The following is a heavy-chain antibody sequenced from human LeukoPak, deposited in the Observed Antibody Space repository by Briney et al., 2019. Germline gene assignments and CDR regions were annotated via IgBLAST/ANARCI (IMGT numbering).Heavy chain of an antibody. CDR3: ARLRSDYAGDY. Sequence: SETLSPTCTVSGGSISSHYWSWIRQPPGKGLEWIGYIYYSGSTNYNPSLKSRVTISVDTSKNQFSLKLSSVTAADTAVYYCARLRSDYAGDYWGQGTLVTVSS. CDR2: IYYSGST. J-gene: IGHJ4*02. CDR1: GGSISSHY. V-gene: IGHV4-59*08. D-gene: IGHD6-25*01.